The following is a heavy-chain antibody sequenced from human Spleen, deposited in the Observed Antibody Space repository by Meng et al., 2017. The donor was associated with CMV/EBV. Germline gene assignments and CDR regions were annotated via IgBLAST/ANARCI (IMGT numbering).Heavy chain of an antibody. D-gene: IGHD1-1*01. CDR1: GFTFSSYW. CDR3: ARVPTTIMANYFDY. J-gene: IGHJ4*02. Sequence: GESLKISCAASGFTFSSYWMNWVRQAPGKGLEWVSYISASGSTTYYADSVKGRFTISRDDAKNSLFLQMNSLRAEDTAVYYCARVPTTIMANYFDYWGQGTRVTVSS. CDR2: ISASGSTT. V-gene: IGHV3-48*04.